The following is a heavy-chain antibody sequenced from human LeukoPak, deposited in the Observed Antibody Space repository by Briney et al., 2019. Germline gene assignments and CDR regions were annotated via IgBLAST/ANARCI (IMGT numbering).Heavy chain of an antibody. Sequence: GESLKISCNGSGYTFSNYYIAWVRQMPGKGLEWMEIIYPGDSDTRYSPSFQGQVTISADKSISTAYLHWSSLKASDTAMYYCARRMYSGSYDAFDMWGQGTMVTVSS. CDR2: IYPGDSDT. J-gene: IGHJ3*02. CDR1: GYTFSNYY. CDR3: ARRMYSGSYDAFDM. D-gene: IGHD1-26*01. V-gene: IGHV5-51*01.